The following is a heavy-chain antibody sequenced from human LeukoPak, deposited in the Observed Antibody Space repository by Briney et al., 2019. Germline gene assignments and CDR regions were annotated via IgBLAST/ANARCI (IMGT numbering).Heavy chain of an antibody. CDR1: GFTFSSYD. J-gene: IGHJ3*02. CDR2: IWSDGSNK. CDR3: ARRQGAALDI. D-gene: IGHD4/OR15-4a*01. V-gene: IGHV3-33*01. Sequence: PGGSLRLSCAASGFTFSSYDMHWVRQAPGRGLEWVALIWSDGSNKYYADSVKGRFTISRDNSENTLYLQMNSLRAEDTAVYYCARRQGAALDIWGQGTMVTVSS.